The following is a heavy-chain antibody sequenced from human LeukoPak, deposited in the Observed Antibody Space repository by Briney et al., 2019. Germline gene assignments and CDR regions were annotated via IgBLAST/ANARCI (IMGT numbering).Heavy chain of an antibody. CDR3: ARTWGESFRGVIEFYAFDI. CDR2: TYYRSKWYN. CDR1: GDSVSSTSVS. D-gene: IGHD3-10*01. Sequence: SQTLSLTCAISGDSVSSTSVSWNWIGQSPSRGLEWLGRTYYRSKWYNDYAVSVKSRITINPDTSKNQFSLHLNSVTPEDTAVYYCARTWGESFRGVIEFYAFDIWGQGTMVTVSS. V-gene: IGHV6-1*01. J-gene: IGHJ3*02.